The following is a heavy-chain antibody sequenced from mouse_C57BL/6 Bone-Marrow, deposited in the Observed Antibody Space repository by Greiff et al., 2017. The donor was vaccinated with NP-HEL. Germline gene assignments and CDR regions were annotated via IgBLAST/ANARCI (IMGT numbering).Heavy chain of an antibody. V-gene: IGHV5-17*01. Sequence: EVKLVESGGGLVKPGGSLKLSCAASGFTFSDYGMHWVRQAPEKGLAWVAYISSGSSTIYYAATVKGRFTISRYNAKNTLFLQMTSLRSEDTAMYYCARPLGPWYFDVWGTGTTVTVSS. J-gene: IGHJ1*03. CDR2: ISSGSSTI. D-gene: IGHD4-1*01. CDR1: GFTFSDYG. CDR3: ARPLGPWYFDV.